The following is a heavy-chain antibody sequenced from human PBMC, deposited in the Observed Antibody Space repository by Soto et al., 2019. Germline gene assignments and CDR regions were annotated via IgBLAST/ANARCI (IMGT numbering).Heavy chain of an antibody. D-gene: IGHD2-15*01. Sequence: SVKVSCKASGGTFRSYTISWVRQAPGQGLEWMGRIIPILGIANYAQKFQGRVTITADKSTSTAYMELSSLRSEDTAVYYCAREGYCSGGSCSRTNWFDPWGQGTLVTVSS. CDR2: IIPILGIA. CDR1: GGTFRSYT. J-gene: IGHJ5*02. V-gene: IGHV1-69*04. CDR3: AREGYCSGGSCSRTNWFDP.